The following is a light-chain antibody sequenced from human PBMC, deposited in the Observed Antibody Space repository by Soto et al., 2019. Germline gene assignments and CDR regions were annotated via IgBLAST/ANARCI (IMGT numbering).Light chain of an antibody. V-gene: IGKV1-5*03. CDR2: KAS. J-gene: IGKJ1*01. CDR3: QHYNSYSEE. Sequence: DIQMTQSPSTLSGSVGDRVTITCRASQTISSWLAWYQQKPGKAPKLLIYKASTLKSGVPSRFGGSGSGTEFTLTISSLQPDDFATYYCQHYNSYSEEFGQGTKV. CDR1: QTISSW.